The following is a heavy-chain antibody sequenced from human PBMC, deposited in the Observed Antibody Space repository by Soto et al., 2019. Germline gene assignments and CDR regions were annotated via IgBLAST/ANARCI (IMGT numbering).Heavy chain of an antibody. J-gene: IGHJ5*02. CDR1: GDSIGSGDYY. D-gene: IGHD6-6*01. V-gene: IGHV4-30-4*01. Sequence: QVHLQESGPGLLKPSQTLSLTCAVSGDSIGSGDYYWTWIRQSPGKGLEDIGYIYKSGRTYYNPSLKSRPVISLDTSKNQVFLRLTSLTAADTAMYFCARSLSSSSGYFDPWGQGTLVTVSS. CDR2: IYKSGRT. CDR3: ARSLSSSSGYFDP.